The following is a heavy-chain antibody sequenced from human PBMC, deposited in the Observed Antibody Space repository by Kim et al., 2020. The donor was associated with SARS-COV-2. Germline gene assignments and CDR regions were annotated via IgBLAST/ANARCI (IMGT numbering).Heavy chain of an antibody. Sequence: ASVKVSCKVSGYTLTELSMHWVRQAPGKGLEWMGGFDPEDGETIYAQKFQGRVTMTEDTSTDTAYMELSSLRSEDTAVYYCATSGEEGCSGGSCYLYYYYYGMDVWGQGTRVTVSS. J-gene: IGHJ6*02. CDR1: GYTLTELS. D-gene: IGHD2-15*01. CDR2: FDPEDGET. V-gene: IGHV1-24*01. CDR3: ATSGEEGCSGGSCYLYYYYYGMDV.